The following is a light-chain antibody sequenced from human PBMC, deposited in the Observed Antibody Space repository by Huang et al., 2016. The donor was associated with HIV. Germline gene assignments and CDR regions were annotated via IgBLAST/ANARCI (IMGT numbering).Light chain of an antibody. CDR3: QQANTSLVA. Sequence: DFQMTQSPSSVSAFVGDRVTITCRASQGISSWLGWYQQRPGTAPQVLIYGGSTLQSGVPSGFSGSGSGTEFTLTISGLQTEDSGTYYCQQANTSLVAYGPGTKVEIK. CDR1: QGISSW. CDR2: GGS. V-gene: IGKV1D-12*01. J-gene: IGKJ3*01.